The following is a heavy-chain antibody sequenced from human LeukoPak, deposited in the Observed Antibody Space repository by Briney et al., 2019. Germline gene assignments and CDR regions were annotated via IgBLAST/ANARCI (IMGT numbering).Heavy chain of an antibody. CDR3: ARGLGTTVTTDY. V-gene: IGHV3-21*01. Sequence: GGSLRLSCAACGFTFSSYSMNWGRQAPGKGLEWVSSISSSSSYIYYADSVKGRFTISRDNAKNSLCLQMNSLRAEDTAVYYCARGLGTTVTTDYWGQGTLITVSS. J-gene: IGHJ4*02. D-gene: IGHD4-17*01. CDR1: GFTFSSYS. CDR2: ISSSSSYI.